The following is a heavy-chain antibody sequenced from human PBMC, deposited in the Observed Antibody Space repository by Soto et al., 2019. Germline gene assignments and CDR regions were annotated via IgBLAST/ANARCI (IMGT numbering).Heavy chain of an antibody. V-gene: IGHV3-23*01. D-gene: IGHD2-15*01. CDR2: ISGSGGST. CDR3: AKGVAATHDAFDI. CDR1: GFTFSSYA. J-gene: IGHJ3*02. Sequence: EVQLLESGGGLVQPGGSLRLSCAASGFTFSSYAMSWVRLAPGKGLEWVSAISGSGGSTYYADSVKGRFTISRDNSKNTLYLQMNSLRAEDTAVYYCAKGVAATHDAFDIWGQGTMVTVSS.